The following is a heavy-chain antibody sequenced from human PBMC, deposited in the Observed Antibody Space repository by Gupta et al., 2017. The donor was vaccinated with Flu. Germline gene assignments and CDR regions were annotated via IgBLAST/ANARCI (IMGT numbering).Heavy chain of an antibody. CDR1: GDSVNGVAFY. Sequence: QVQLRESAPGLVTPSETLSLTCTVSGDSVNGVAFYGASIRQPPGKGLEWIGSINYSGRTYANPSIRRRVTISIDTSKNQFSLHLTSVTAEDTAVYYCARRSAANDDDYLGGFGPWGQGTLVTVSS. CDR3: ARRSAANDDDYLGGFGP. J-gene: IGHJ5*02. V-gene: IGHV4-39*07. D-gene: IGHD3-16*01. CDR2: INYSGRT.